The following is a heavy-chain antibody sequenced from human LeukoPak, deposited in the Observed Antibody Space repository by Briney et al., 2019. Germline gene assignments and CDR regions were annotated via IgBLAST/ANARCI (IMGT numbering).Heavy chain of an antibody. CDR3: ASGSYYYDSSGYYNDFDY. V-gene: IGHV3-33*01. CDR1: GFTFSDYG. J-gene: IGHJ4*02. D-gene: IGHD3-22*01. CDR2: IWYDGSNT. Sequence: GGSLRLSCAASGFTFSDYGMHWVRQAPGKGLKWVARIWYDGSNTYYADSVKGRLTISRDNSKNTLYLQLNSLRVEDTAVYYCASGSYYYDSSGYYNDFDYWGQGTLVTVSS.